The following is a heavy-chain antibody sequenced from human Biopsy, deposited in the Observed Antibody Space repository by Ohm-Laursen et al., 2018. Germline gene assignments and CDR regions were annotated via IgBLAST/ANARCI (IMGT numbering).Heavy chain of an antibody. Sequence: SETLSLTCTVSGDSLTSGPENWSWIRQSPGQELEYIGFIYSGGNTNYSPSLKNRVTMSVDTSKNQFYLKLYSVTAADTAVYYCARGRRTSGWPYFDNWGQGALVIVSP. V-gene: IGHV4-61*01. CDR3: ARGRRTSGWPYFDN. CDR1: GDSLTSGPEN. J-gene: IGHJ4*02. D-gene: IGHD6-19*01. CDR2: IYSGGNT.